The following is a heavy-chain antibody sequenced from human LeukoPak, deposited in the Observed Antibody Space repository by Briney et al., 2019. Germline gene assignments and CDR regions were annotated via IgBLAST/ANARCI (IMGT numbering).Heavy chain of an antibody. V-gene: IGHV3-66*02. Sequence: GGSLRLSCAASGFTVSNNYMSWVRQAPGKGLEWVSVIYTDGTTYYAESVKGRFTISRDNSKNTLYLQMNSLRAEDTAVYYCARDLFHTAMANYWGQGTLVTVSS. D-gene: IGHD5-18*01. CDR3: ARDLFHTAMANY. J-gene: IGHJ4*02. CDR2: IYTDGTT. CDR1: GFTVSNNY.